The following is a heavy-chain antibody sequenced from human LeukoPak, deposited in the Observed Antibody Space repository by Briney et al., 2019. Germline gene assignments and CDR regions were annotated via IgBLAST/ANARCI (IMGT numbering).Heavy chain of an antibody. V-gene: IGHV4-59*01. CDR2: VSYIGST. CDR1: GGSISSFY. CDR3: AREAIAVAGTGIDY. Sequence: SETLSLTCSVSGGSISSFYWSWIRQPPGKGLEWIGYVSYIGSTSYNPSLKSRVTISVDTSKNQFSLKLSSVTAADTAVYYCAREAIAVAGTGIDYWGQGTLVTVS. D-gene: IGHD6-19*01. J-gene: IGHJ4*02.